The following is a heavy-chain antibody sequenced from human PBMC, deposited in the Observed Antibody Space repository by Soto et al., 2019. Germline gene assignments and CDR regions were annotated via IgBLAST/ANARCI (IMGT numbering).Heavy chain of an antibody. J-gene: IGHJ4*02. CDR1: GFTFSSYA. CDR3: AKGIPSPRRLRYFDWLLSHYFDY. D-gene: IGHD3-9*01. V-gene: IGHV3-23*01. CDR2: ISGSGGST. Sequence: LRLSCAASGFTFSSYAMSWVRQAPGKGLEWVSAISGSGGSTYYADSVKGRFTISRDNSKNTLYLQMNSLRAEDTAVYYCAKGIPSPRRLRYFDWLLSHYFDYWGQGTLVTVSS.